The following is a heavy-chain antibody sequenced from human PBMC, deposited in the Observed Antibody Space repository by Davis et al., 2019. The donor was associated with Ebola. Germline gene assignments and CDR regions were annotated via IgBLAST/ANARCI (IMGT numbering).Heavy chain of an antibody. D-gene: IGHD6-13*01. J-gene: IGHJ6*02. Sequence: ASVKVSCKASGYTFTSYYMHWVRQAPGQGLEWMGWISAYNGNTNYAQKLQGRVTMTTDTSTSTAYMELRSLRSDDTAVYYCARAPFVAAAGTGGLYYYYGMDVWGQGTTVTVSS. CDR1: GYTFTSYY. CDR3: ARAPFVAAAGTGGLYYYYGMDV. V-gene: IGHV1-18*04. CDR2: ISAYNGNT.